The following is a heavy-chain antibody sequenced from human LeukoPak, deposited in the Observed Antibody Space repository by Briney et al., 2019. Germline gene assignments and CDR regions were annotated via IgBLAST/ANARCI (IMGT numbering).Heavy chain of an antibody. CDR3: VKDDRRYGDYGYFDH. J-gene: IGHJ4*02. D-gene: IGHD4-17*01. CDR2: IYSGGGT. CDR1: GFTVRNTY. V-gene: IGHV3-66*01. Sequence: GGSLRPSCAASGFTVRNTYMNWVRQAPGKGLEWVSVIYSGGGTYYAESVKGRFTVSRDTSKNTLYLQMNSLRAEDTAIYYCVKDDRRYGDYGYFDHWGQGALVTVSS.